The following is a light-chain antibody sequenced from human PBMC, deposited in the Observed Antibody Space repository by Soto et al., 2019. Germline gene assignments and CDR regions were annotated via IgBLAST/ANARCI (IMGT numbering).Light chain of an antibody. Sequence: EIVVTQSPGTXSXXPXXXXXXXXRASQTVIHNYLAWHQQKPGQTPRLLVYGASNRATGIPDRFSGSGSGTDFTLTISRLEPEDFAVYYCQQHGSSPITFGQGTRLEIK. V-gene: IGKV3-20*01. CDR2: GAS. CDR1: QTVIHNY. J-gene: IGKJ5*01. CDR3: QQHGSSPIT.